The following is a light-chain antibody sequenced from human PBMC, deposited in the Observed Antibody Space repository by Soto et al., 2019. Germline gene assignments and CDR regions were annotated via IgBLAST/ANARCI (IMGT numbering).Light chain of an antibody. V-gene: IGLV1-40*01. J-gene: IGLJ1*01. Sequence: QSVLTQPPSVSGAPGQRVTISCTGSSSNIGAGYVVHWYQQPPGAAPKLLIFSDNNRPSGVPDRFSGSKSGISASLAITGLQTEDEADYYCQTYDNNSDYVFGTGTKV. CDR1: SSNIGAGYV. CDR2: SDN. CDR3: QTYDNNSDYV.